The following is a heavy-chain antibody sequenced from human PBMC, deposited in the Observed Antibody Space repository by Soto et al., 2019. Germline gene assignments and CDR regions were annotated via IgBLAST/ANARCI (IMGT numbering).Heavy chain of an antibody. CDR1: GYTFSSYA. D-gene: IGHD2-2*01. CDR3: ASGVPAADYYYYGMDV. Sequence: GASVKVSCKASGYTFSSYAMHWVRQAPGQRLEWMGWINADNGNTKYSQKFQGRVTIIRDTSASTAYMELSSLRSEDTAVYYCASGVPAADYYYYGMDVWGQGTTVTVSS. V-gene: IGHV1-3*01. CDR2: INADNGNT. J-gene: IGHJ6*02.